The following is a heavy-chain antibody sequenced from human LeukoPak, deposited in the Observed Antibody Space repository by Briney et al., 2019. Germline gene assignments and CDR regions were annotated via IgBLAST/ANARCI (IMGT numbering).Heavy chain of an antibody. Sequence: SETLSLTCSVSGGYISTSNYYWGWIRQPPGKGLEWIGTIYYSGRTYYNPSLQSRVTISLDASQNQLSLQVRSVTVVDSAVYYCARFFYYDASLPPYWGQGTLVTVSS. V-gene: IGHV4-39*01. CDR2: IYYSGRT. D-gene: IGHD3-16*01. CDR1: GGYISTSNYY. J-gene: IGHJ4*02. CDR3: ARFFYYDASLPPY.